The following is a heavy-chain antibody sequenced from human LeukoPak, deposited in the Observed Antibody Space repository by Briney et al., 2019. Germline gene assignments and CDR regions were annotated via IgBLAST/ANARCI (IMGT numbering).Heavy chain of an antibody. CDR3: ARGEARTLTRPESNDY. CDR2: INPSGGST. D-gene: IGHD1-14*01. Sequence: ASVKVSCKASGYTFTSYYMHWVRQAPGQGLEWMAIINPSGGSTSYAQKFQGRVTMTRDTSTSTVYMELSSLRSEDTAVYYCARGEARTLTRPESNDYWGQGTLVTVSS. V-gene: IGHV1-46*01. CDR1: GYTFTSYY. J-gene: IGHJ4*02.